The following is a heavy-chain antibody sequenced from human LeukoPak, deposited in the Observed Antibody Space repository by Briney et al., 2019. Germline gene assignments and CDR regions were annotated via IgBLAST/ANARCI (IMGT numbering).Heavy chain of an antibody. V-gene: IGHV4-34*01. CDR2: INHSGST. CDR1: GGSFSGYY. CDR3: ARGRYDFWSGYYSRAFDI. D-gene: IGHD3-3*01. J-gene: IGHJ3*02. Sequence: SETLSLTCAVCGGSFSGYYWSWIRQPPGKGLEWIGEINHSGSTNYNPSLKSRFTISVDTSKNQFSLKLSSVTAADTAVYYCARGRYDFWSGYYSRAFDIWGQGTMVTVSS.